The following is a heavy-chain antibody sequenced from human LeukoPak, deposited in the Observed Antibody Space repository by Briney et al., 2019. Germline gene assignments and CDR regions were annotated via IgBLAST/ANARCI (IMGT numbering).Heavy chain of an antibody. V-gene: IGHV4-39*07. CDR1: GGSISSSSYY. CDR2: IYYSGST. CDR3: ARTGGELPQIDY. J-gene: IGHJ4*02. Sequence: PSETLSLTCTVSGGSISSSSYYWGWIRQPPGKGLEWIGSIYYSGSTYYNPSLKSRVTISVDTSKNQFSLKLSSVTAADTAVYYCARTGGELPQIDYWGQGTLVTVSS. D-gene: IGHD1-26*01.